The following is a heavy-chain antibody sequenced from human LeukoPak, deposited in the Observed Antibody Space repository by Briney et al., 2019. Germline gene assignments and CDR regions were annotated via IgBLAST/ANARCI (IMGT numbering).Heavy chain of an antibody. CDR2: IHADSGNT. D-gene: IGHD6-19*01. J-gene: IGHJ3*02. V-gene: IGHV1-3*01. CDR3: TIGLAGDWDAFDI. Sequence: GASVKVSCKASGYTFTSYYMHWVRQAPGQRLEWMGWIHADSGNTKYSQKLQGRVAIARDTSASTIYMELTSLRIEDTAVYFCTIGLAGDWDAFDIWGLGTMVTVSS. CDR1: GYTFTSYY.